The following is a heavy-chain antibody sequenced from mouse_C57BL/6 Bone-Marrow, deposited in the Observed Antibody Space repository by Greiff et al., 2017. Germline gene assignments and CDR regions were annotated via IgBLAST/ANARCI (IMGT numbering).Heavy chain of an antibody. CDR2: INPNCGTT. V-gene: IGHV1-39*01. CDR1: GYSFTDYN. CDR3: EIRYSNYVWYFDV. D-gene: IGHD2-5*01. Sequence: EVQLQQSGPELVKPGASVKISCKASGYSFTDYNMHWVKQSNGKSLEWIGVINPNCGTTSYNQTFKGKATLTVDQSSITAYMQLNNMTYEDSADYASEIRYSNYVWYFDVWGTGTTVTVSA. J-gene: IGHJ1*03.